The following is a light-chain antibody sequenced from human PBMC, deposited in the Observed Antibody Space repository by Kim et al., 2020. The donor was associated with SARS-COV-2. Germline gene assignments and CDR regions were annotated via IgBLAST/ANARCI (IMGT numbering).Light chain of an antibody. Sequence: APVGDTVTTTCRARLGISISLAWCQKEPGKAPKLLIYEASTLQSGVPSRFSGSGSGTEFSLTVSRLQPEDFATYYCQQLNRYPLTFGQGTRLEI. V-gene: IGKV1-9*01. J-gene: IGKJ5*01. CDR3: QQLNRYPLT. CDR2: EAS. CDR1: LGISIS.